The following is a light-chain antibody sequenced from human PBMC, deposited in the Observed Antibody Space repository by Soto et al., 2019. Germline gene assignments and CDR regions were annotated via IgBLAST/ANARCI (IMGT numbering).Light chain of an antibody. CDR3: QQYNSYSMYS. Sequence: DIQVTQSPSTLSASVGDRVTITCRASQSISKGLAWYQQKPGKAPKLLIYEASILEGGVPSRFSGSGSETEVTLTISSLQPDDSSTYYCQQYNSYSMYSFGQGTKLETK. J-gene: IGKJ2*03. CDR1: QSISKG. V-gene: IGKV1-5*03. CDR2: EAS.